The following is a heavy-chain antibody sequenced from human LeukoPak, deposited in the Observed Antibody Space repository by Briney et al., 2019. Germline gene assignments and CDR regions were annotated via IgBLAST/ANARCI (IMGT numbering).Heavy chain of an antibody. J-gene: IGHJ6*04. CDR3: ASGILTGYPKYYHYGMDV. CDR2: INAGNGNT. CDR1: GYTFTSYA. Sequence: ASVKVSCKASGYTFTSYAMHWVRQAPRQRLEWMGWINAGNGNTKYSQKFQGRVTITRDTSASTAYMELSSLRSEDTAVYYCASGILTGYPKYYHYGMDVWGKGTTVTVSS. D-gene: IGHD3-9*01. V-gene: IGHV1-3*01.